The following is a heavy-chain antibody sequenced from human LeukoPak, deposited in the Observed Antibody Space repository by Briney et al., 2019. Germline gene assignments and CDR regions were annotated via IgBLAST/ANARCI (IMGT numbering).Heavy chain of an antibody. V-gene: IGHV4-39*01. J-gene: IGHJ4*02. CDR1: GGSISSSSYY. CDR3: ARLYSRGVIVIFDY. Sequence: SETLSLTCTVSGGSISSSSYYWGWIRQPPGKGLEWIGSIYYSGSTYYNPSLKSRVTISVDTSKNQFSLKLSSVTAADTAVYYCARLYSRGVIVIFDYWGQGTLVTVSS. D-gene: IGHD3-16*02. CDR2: IYYSGST.